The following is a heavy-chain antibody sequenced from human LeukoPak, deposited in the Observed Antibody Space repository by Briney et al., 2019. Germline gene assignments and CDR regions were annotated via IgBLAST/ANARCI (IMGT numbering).Heavy chain of an antibody. J-gene: IGHJ4*02. Sequence: PGGSLRLSCAASGFTFSSYAMHWVRQAPGKGLEYVSAISSNGGSTYYANSVKGRFTIFRDNSKNTLYLQMGSLRAEDMAVYYCAREGDSGSYHYWGQGTLVTVSS. CDR1: GFTFSSYA. D-gene: IGHD1-26*01. CDR2: ISSNGGST. V-gene: IGHV3-64*01. CDR3: AREGDSGSYHY.